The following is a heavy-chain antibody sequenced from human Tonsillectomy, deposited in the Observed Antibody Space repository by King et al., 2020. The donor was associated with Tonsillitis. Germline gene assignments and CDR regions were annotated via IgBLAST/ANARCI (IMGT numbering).Heavy chain of an antibody. J-gene: IGHJ5*02. CDR2: ILYIGST. Sequence: LQLQESGPGLVKPSETLSLTCTVSGGAISSTSFYWGWIRQPPGKGLEWIGSILYIGSTYYDPSLKSRVTISVDTSKNQFSLKLSSVSAADTAVYYCARHRLLNWFDRWGKGTLVTVSS. D-gene: IGHD2/OR15-2a*01. CDR1: GGAISSTSFY. CDR3: ARHRLLNWFDR. V-gene: IGHV4-39*01.